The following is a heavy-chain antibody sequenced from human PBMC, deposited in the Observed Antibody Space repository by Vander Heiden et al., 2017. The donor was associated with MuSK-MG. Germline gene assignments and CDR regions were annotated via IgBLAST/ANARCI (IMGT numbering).Heavy chain of an antibody. V-gene: IGHV3-23*01. CDR3: ARDPRALIGDFYEGYYFDP. D-gene: IGHD3-3*01. CDR2: ISRDGGTQ. J-gene: IGHJ5*02. CDR1: GFTFSNYA. Sequence: EVQLLESGGGLVQPGGPLRLSCVASGFTFSNYALSWVRQAPGKGLEWVSAISRDGGTQSDADPVKGRFTISRDHSKNPLDLTKHSLRTEDTAVYYCARDPRALIGDFYEGYYFDPWGQGALGTVSS.